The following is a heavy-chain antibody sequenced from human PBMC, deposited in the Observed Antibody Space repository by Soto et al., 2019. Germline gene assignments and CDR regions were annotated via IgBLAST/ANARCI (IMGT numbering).Heavy chain of an antibody. CDR3: ARDFEY. V-gene: IGHV3-74*01. CDR2: INSDGSST. CDR1: GVTFSTFW. Sequence: GGSLRLSCEASGVTFSTFWMHWVRQAPGKGLVWVSRINSDGSSTNYADSVKGRVTISRDNAKNMLYLQMNSLRAEDTAVYYCARDFEYGGQGTLVTVSS. J-gene: IGHJ4*02.